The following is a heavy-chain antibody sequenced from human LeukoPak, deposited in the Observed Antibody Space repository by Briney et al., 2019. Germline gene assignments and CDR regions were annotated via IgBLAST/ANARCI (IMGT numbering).Heavy chain of an antibody. CDR1: GFTFSSYA. Sequence: GGSLRLSCAASGFTFSSYAMSWVRQAPGKGLEWVAFIRYDGSNKYYADSVKGRFTISRDNSKNTLYLQMNSLRAEDTAVYYCARIYCSSTSCYYYYYYGMDVWGQGTTVTVSS. D-gene: IGHD2-2*01. V-gene: IGHV3-30*02. CDR3: ARIYCSSTSCYYYYYYGMDV. CDR2: IRYDGSNK. J-gene: IGHJ6*02.